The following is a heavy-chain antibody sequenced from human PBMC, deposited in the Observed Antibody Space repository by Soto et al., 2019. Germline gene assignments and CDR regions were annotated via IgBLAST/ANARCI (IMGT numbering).Heavy chain of an antibody. CDR3: ARHEGSGWAGDYYYYGMDV. Sequence: SETLSLTCTVSGGSISSSSYYWGWIRQPPGKGLEWIGSIYYSGSTYYNPSLKSRVTISVDTSKNQFSLKLSSVTAADTAVYYCARHEGSGWAGDYYYYGMDVWGQGATVTVSS. J-gene: IGHJ6*02. CDR1: GGSISSSSYY. V-gene: IGHV4-39*01. CDR2: IYYSGST. D-gene: IGHD6-19*01.